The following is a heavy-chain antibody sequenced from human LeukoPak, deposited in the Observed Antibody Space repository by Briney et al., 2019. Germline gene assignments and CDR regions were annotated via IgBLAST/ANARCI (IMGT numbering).Heavy chain of an antibody. CDR3: ARDTITDLDY. Sequence: ASVKVSCKASGYAFTSNAIHWVRQGPGQRLEWMGWINAGNGNREYSEKFQGRVTITRDTSASTAYMELGSLRSEDTAVYYCARDTITDLDYWGQGTLVTVSS. CDR1: GYAFTSNA. D-gene: IGHD5-12*01. V-gene: IGHV1-3*01. J-gene: IGHJ4*02. CDR2: INAGNGNR.